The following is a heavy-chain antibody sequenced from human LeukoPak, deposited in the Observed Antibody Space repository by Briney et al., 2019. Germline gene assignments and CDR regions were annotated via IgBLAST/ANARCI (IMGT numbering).Heavy chain of an antibody. Sequence: GGSLRLPCAASGFTFSSYAMRWVRQAPGKGREGVSAISGSGGSTYYADSVKGRFTISRDNSKNTLYLQMNSLRAEDTAVYYCAKQAGQAAAGRPITFDFWGQGTLVTVSS. J-gene: IGHJ4*02. V-gene: IGHV3-23*01. D-gene: IGHD6-13*01. CDR1: GFTFSSYA. CDR3: AKQAGQAAAGRPITFDF. CDR2: ISGSGGST.